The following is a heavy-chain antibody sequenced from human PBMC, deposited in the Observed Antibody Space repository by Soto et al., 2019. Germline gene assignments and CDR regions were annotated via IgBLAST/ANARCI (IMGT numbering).Heavy chain of an antibody. D-gene: IGHD5-12*01. Sequence: PSETLSLTCAVYGGSFSGYYWSWIRQPPGKGLEWIGEINHSGSTNYNPSLKSRVTISVDTSKNQFSLKLSSVTAADTAVYYCARAMDIRNDMDVWGKGTTVTVSS. CDR1: GGSFSGYY. CDR2: INHSGST. CDR3: ARAMDIRNDMDV. J-gene: IGHJ6*03. V-gene: IGHV4-34*01.